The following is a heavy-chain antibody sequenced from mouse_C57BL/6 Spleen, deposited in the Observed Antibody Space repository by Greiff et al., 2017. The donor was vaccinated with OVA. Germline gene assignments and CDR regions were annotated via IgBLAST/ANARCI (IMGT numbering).Heavy chain of an antibody. CDR2: ISGGGGNT. Sequence: EVQLVESGGGLVKPGGSLKLSCAASGFTFSSYTMSWVRQTPEKRLEWVATISGGGGNTYYPASVKGRYTISRDNAKNTLYLQMSSLRSEDTALYYCAGQGCGWLYFDVWGTGTTVTVSS. V-gene: IGHV5-9*01. CDR3: AGQGCGWLYFDV. CDR1: GFTFSSYT. J-gene: IGHJ1*03.